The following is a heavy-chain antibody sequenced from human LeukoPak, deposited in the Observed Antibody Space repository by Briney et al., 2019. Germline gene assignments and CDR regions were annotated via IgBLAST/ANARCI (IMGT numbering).Heavy chain of an antibody. D-gene: IGHD3-3*01. CDR1: GGSFSGYY. Sequence: PSETLPLTCAVYGGSFSGYYWSWIRQPPGKGLEWIGGINHSGSTNYNPSLKSRVTISVDTSKNQFSLKLSSVTAADTAVYYCARGAYYDFWSGYRLYYYGMDVWGQGTTVTVSS. V-gene: IGHV4-34*01. CDR3: ARGAYYDFWSGYRLYYYGMDV. J-gene: IGHJ6*02. CDR2: INHSGST.